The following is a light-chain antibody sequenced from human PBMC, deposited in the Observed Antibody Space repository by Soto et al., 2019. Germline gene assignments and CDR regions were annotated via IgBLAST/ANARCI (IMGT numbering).Light chain of an antibody. V-gene: IGKV1-5*01. J-gene: IGKJ3*01. CDR1: QSISSW. Sequence: DIQMTQSPSTLSASVGDRVTITCRAGQSISSWLAWYQQKPGTAPKLLIYDVSSLESGVPSRFSGSRSGTEFAPANSSLQPDDFATYDCQQYNSYLFAFGPGTKVYIK. CDR3: QQYNSYLFA. CDR2: DVS.